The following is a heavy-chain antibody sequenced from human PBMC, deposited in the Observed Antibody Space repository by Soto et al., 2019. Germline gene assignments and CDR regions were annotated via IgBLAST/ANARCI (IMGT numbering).Heavy chain of an antibody. J-gene: IGHJ4*02. V-gene: IGHV3-15*01. Sequence: SGGSLRLSCEASGFTFSNAWMSWVRQAPGKGLEWVGRIKSKTDDGTTDYAAPVEGRFTISRDDSENMLYLQMNSLITEDTAVYYCTTDDPINKYWGQGTLVTVSS. CDR2: IKSKTDDGTT. CDR3: TTDDPINKY. D-gene: IGHD6-6*01. CDR1: GFTFSNAW.